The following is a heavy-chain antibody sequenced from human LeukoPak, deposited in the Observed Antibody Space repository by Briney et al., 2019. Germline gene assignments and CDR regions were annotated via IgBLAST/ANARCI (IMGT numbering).Heavy chain of an antibody. CDR2: IIPIFGTA. J-gene: IGHJ4*02. CDR1: GGTFSSYA. D-gene: IGHD3-10*01. CDR3: ARATEYYGSGSYYNH. V-gene: IGHV1-69*13. Sequence: SVKVSCKASGGTFSSYAISWVRQAPGQGLEWMGGIIPIFGTANYAQKFQGRVTITADESTNTAYMELSSLRSEDTAVYYCARATEYYGSGSYYNHWGQGTLVTVSS.